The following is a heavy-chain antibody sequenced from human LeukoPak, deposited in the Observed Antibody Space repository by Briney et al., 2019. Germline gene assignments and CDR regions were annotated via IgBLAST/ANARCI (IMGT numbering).Heavy chain of an antibody. J-gene: IGHJ4*02. V-gene: IGHV3-74*01. Sequence: PGGSLRLSCAASGFTFSSHWMHWVRQAPGEGLVWVSRIKSDGSSTDYADSVKGRFTISRDNAKNTLRLQMNSLRAEDTAVYFCARVGGYNSYFDYWGQGALVTVSS. CDR3: ARVGGYNSYFDY. D-gene: IGHD5-24*01. CDR2: IKSDGSST. CDR1: GFTFSSHW.